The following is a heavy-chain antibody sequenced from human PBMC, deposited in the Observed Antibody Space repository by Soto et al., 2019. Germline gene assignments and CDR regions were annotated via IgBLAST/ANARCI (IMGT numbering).Heavy chain of an antibody. CDR3: AKDPSAAGTPYYFDY. V-gene: IGHV3-23*01. CDR2: IRGSGGST. CDR1: GFTFSSYA. D-gene: IGHD6-13*01. J-gene: IGHJ4*02. Sequence: EVQLLESGGGLVQPGGSLRLSCAASGFTFSSYAMSWVRQAPGKGLEWVSAIRGSGGSTYYADSVKGRFTISRDNSKNTLYLQLNSLRAEDTAVYYCAKDPSAAGTPYYFDYWGQGTLVTVSS.